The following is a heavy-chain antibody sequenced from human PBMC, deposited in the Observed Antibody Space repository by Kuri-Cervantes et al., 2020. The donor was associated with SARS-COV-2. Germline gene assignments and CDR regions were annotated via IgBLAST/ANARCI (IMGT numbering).Heavy chain of an antibody. V-gene: IGHV1-18*04. CDR1: GYTFITYG. CDR2: ISVWNRNT. J-gene: IGHJ4*02. CDR3: ARGYYSHFDY. Sequence: ASVKVSCKASGYTFITYGISWVRQAPGQGLEWLGWISVWNRNTDYAQKVQGRVTMTADTSTSTTYMELRSLRSDDTAVYFCARGYYSHFDYWGQGTLVTVSS. D-gene: IGHD1-26*01.